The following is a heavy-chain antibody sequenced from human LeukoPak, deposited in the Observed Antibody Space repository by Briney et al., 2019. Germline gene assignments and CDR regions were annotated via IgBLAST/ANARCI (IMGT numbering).Heavy chain of an antibody. CDR2: IIPIFGTV. J-gene: IGHJ4*02. D-gene: IGHD3-22*01. Sequence: SVKVSCKASGGTFSSYAISWVRQAPGQGLEWMGGIIPIFGTVNYAQKFQGRVTITTVESTSTAYMELSSLRSEDTAVYYCARGPLLYYYDSSGYYFVYWGQGTLVTVSS. V-gene: IGHV1-69*05. CDR3: ARGPLLYYYDSSGYYFVY. CDR1: GGTFSSYA.